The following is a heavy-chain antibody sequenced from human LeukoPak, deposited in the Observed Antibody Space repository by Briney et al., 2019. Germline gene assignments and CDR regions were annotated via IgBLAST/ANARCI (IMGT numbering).Heavy chain of an antibody. CDR2: ISYDGSNK. J-gene: IGHJ4*02. D-gene: IGHD5-18*01. V-gene: IGHV3-30-3*01. CDR1: GFTFSSYA. CDR3: XXXXXXYGYPPYSFDY. Sequence: GGSLRLSCAASGFTFSSYAMHWVRQAPGKGLEWVAVISYDGSNKYYADSVKGRFTISRDNSKNTLYLQMNSLRAEDTAVYYXXXXXXXYGYPPYSFDYWGQGTLVTVSS.